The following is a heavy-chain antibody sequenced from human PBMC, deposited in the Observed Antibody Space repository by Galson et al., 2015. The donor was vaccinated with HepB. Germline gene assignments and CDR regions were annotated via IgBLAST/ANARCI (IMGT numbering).Heavy chain of an antibody. CDR3: ARGAFRPYCGGDCYSAAFDI. CDR2: ISSSSSSI. D-gene: IGHD2-21*02. Sequence: SLRLSCAASGFTFSSYSMNWVRQAPGKGLEWVSYISSSSSSIYYADSVKVRFTISRDNAKNSLYLQMNSLRAEDTAVYYCARGAFRPYCGGDCYSAAFDIWGQGTMVTVSS. CDR1: GFTFSSYS. J-gene: IGHJ3*02. V-gene: IGHV3-48*01.